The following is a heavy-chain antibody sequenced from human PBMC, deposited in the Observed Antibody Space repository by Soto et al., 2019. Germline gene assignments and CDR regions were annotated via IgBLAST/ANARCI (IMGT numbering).Heavy chain of an antibody. CDR3: ARARFQVLYGKPYFDS. CDR2: IYHSGNT. V-gene: IGHV4-31*03. D-gene: IGHD2-2*02. Sequence: PSETLSLTCTFSGGSITTGGSYWSWIRQHPGKGLEWIGNIYHSGNTYYNPSLKSRLTISVDTSKNHFSLMVDSVTAADTAVYYCARARFQVLYGKPYFDSWGQGTLVTVSS. CDR1: GGSITTGGSY. J-gene: IGHJ4*02.